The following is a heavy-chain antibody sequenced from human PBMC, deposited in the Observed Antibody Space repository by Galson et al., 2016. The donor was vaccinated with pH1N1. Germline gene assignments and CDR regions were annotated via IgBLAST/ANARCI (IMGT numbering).Heavy chain of an antibody. D-gene: IGHD4-17*01. V-gene: IGHV2-5*08. CDR2: IDWDDDK. Sequence: PALVKPTQTLTLTCSFSGFSLSTSGMCVSWIRQPPGKALEWLALIDWDDDKRYSPSLKSRLTIIKDTSKNQVVLTMTNMDPVDTATYYCARFLYGDYSNWFDPWGQGTLVTVSS. J-gene: IGHJ5*02. CDR1: GFSLSTSGMC. CDR3: ARFLYGDYSNWFDP.